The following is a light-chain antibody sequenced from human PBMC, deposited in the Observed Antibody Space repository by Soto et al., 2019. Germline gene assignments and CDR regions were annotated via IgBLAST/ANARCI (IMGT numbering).Light chain of an antibody. V-gene: IGKV1-5*03. Sequence: DIQMTQSPSTLSASVGDRVNITCRASQSINGCLAWYQQKPGKAPKLLISRASDLQTGIPSRFSGSGSGTEFTLTISSLQTDDFATYYCQQYNSYFFTFGPGTKVDVK. J-gene: IGKJ3*01. CDR2: RAS. CDR3: QQYNSYFFT. CDR1: QSINGC.